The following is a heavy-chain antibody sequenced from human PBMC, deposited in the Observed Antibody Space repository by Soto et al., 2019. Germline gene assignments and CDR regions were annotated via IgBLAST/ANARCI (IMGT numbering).Heavy chain of an antibody. D-gene: IGHD2-15*01. J-gene: IGHJ6*02. CDR3: ARDRGYCSGGSCYSDPSVDYYGMDV. CDR2: INAGNGNT. Sequence: ASVKVSCKASGYAFTSYAMHWVRQAPGQRLEWIGWINAGNGNTKYSQKFKGRVTITRDTSASTAYMELSSLRSEDTAVYYCARDRGYCSGGSCYSDPSVDYYGMDVWGQGTTVTVSS. V-gene: IGHV1-3*01. CDR1: GYAFTSYA.